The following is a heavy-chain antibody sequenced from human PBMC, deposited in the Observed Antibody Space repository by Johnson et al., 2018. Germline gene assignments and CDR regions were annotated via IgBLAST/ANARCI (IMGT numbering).Heavy chain of an antibody. CDR3: AKERLRFLEWFLLSDSPSLYGMDV. Sequence: VQLVQSGGGLVQPGGSLRLSCAASGFTFSSYAMSWVRQAPGKGLEWVSAISGSGGSTYYADSVKGRFTISRDNSKNTLYMQMNSLRAEDTAVYYCAKERLRFLEWFLLSDSPSLYGMDVWGQGTTVTVSS. V-gene: IGHV3-23*04. CDR2: ISGSGGST. D-gene: IGHD3-3*01. CDR1: GFTFSSYA. J-gene: IGHJ6*02.